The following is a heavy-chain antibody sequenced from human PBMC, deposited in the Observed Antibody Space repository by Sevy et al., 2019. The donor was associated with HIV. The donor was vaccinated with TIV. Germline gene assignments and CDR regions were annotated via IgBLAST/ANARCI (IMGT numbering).Heavy chain of an antibody. CDR2: ISGSGGST. Sequence: GGSLRLSCAASGFTFSSYAMSWVRQAPGKGLEWVSAISGSGGSTYYADSVKGRFTISRDNSKNTLYLQMNSLRAEDTAVYYCAKAIGGYYDFWSGYYSAYYYGMDVWGQGTTVTVSS. V-gene: IGHV3-23*01. J-gene: IGHJ6*02. CDR3: AKAIGGYYDFWSGYYSAYYYGMDV. D-gene: IGHD3-3*01. CDR1: GFTFSSYA.